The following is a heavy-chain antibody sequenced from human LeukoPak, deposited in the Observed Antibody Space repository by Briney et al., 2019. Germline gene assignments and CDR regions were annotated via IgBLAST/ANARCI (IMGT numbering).Heavy chain of an antibody. CDR3: AREAITMVRGVNY. J-gene: IGHJ4*02. CDR2: IYYSSST. CDR1: GGSISSSSYY. V-gene: IGHV4-39*02. Sequence: SETLSLTCSVSGGSISSSSYYWGWLRQPPGKGLEWIGSIYYSSSTYYNPPLKSRVTITVDTSKNQFSLKLSSVTAADTAVYYCAREAITMVRGVNYCGQGTLVLVSA. D-gene: IGHD3-10*01.